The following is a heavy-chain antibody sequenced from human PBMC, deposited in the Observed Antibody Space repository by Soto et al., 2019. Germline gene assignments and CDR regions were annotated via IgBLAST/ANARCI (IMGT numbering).Heavy chain of an antibody. CDR3: ARGRYYYDSSGYYHGTARWFDP. V-gene: IGHV4-34*01. Sequence: SETLSLTCTVSGGSISIGGYYWRCMRQHPGKGLEWIGEINHSGSTNYNPSLKSRVTISVDTSKNQFSLKLSSVTAADTAVYYCARGRYYYDSSGYYHGTARWFDPWGQGTLVTVSS. CDR2: INHSGST. D-gene: IGHD3-22*01. CDR1: GGSISIGGYY. J-gene: IGHJ5*02.